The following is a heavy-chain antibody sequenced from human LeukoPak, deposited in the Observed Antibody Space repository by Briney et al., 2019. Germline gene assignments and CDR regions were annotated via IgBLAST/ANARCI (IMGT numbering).Heavy chain of an antibody. CDR3: ARTAGWSYGFDY. D-gene: IGHD5-18*01. J-gene: IGHJ4*02. CDR2: IYNSGTT. V-gene: IGHV4-31*03. Sequence: SETLSLTCTVSGGSISTGGYYWTWIRQHPGKGLEWIGYIYNSGTTYYNLSLESRVTTSGDTSKNQFSLKLSSVTAADTAVYYCARTAGWSYGFDYWGQGTLVTVSS. CDR1: GGSISTGGYY.